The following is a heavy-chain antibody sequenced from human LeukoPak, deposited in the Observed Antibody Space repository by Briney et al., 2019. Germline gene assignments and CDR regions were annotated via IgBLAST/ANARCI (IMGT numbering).Heavy chain of an antibody. CDR3: AKTTMVRAYYGMDV. CDR2: ISSSGSTI. J-gene: IGHJ6*02. V-gene: IGHV3-11*01. CDR1: GFTFSDYY. Sequence: GGSLRLSCAASGFTFSDYYMSWIRQAPGKGLEWVSYISSSGSTIYYADSVKGRFTISRDNAKNSLYLQMNSLRAEDTALYYCAKTTMVRAYYGMDVWGQGTTVTVSS. D-gene: IGHD3-10*01.